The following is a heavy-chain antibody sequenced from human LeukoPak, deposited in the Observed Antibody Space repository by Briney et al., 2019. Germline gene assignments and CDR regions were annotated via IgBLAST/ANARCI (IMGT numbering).Heavy chain of an antibody. Sequence: SETLSLTCTVSGGSVTTSYWSWIRQSAGEGLEWIGRVYISGDTKYNPSLESRVIMSLDASKNQFSLSLRSVTAADTAVYYCARLIAEVGGGTNYFDTWGQGTLVTVSS. CDR2: VYISGDT. D-gene: IGHD2-21*01. V-gene: IGHV4-4*07. J-gene: IGHJ4*02. CDR1: GGSVTTSY. CDR3: ARLIAEVGGGTNYFDT.